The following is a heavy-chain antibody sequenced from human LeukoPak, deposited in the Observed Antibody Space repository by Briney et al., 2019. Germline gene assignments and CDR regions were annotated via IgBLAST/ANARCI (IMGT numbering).Heavy chain of an antibody. J-gene: IGHJ4*02. CDR3: ARDARGWGGFDY. D-gene: IGHD3-3*01. CDR1: GGSISSYY. V-gene: IGHV4-4*07. Sequence: KPSETLSLTCSVSGGSISSYYWSWIRQPAGKGREWIGRIYTTGNTDYNPSLKSRVTMSVDTSKNQFSLNLSSVTAADTAVYYCARDARGWGGFDYWGQGTLVTVSS. CDR2: IYTTGNT.